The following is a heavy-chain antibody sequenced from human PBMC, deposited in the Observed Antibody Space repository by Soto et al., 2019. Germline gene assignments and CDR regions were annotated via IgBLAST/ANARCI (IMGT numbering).Heavy chain of an antibody. D-gene: IGHD3-10*01. CDR2: VHNSWGS. CDR3: ARQGFGPLHGLVDV. CDR1: VGSISSYY. J-gene: IGHJ6*02. V-gene: IGHV4-59*08. Sequence: QVQLQESGPGLVKPSETLSLSCTVSVGSISSYYWSWFRQSPGRRMEWIGYVHNSWGSSYNPSLQSRVAISLATSKSQFSLKVTSVTATDTAVYYCARQGFGPLHGLVDVWGQGTTVTVSS.